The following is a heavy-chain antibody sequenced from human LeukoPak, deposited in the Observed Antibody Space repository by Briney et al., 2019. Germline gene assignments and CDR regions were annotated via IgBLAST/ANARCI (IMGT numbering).Heavy chain of an antibody. CDR2: IDYSGST. CDR1: GGSMSICY. V-gene: IGHV4-59*01. J-gene: IGHJ4*02. D-gene: IGHD5-12*01. Sequence: PSETLSLTCTVSGGSMSICYWSWIRQPPGKGLEWVGCIDYSGSTNYNPSLKSRVTISVDTSKNQFSLKVRSVTAADTAVYYCAKGLAYFDYWGQGTLVTVSS. CDR3: AKGLAYFDY.